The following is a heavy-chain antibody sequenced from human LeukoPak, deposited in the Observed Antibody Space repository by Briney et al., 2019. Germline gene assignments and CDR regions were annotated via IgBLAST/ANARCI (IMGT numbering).Heavy chain of an antibody. CDR1: GFTFSDSY. D-gene: IGHD1-1*01. J-gene: IGHJ6*02. CDR3: ASGRGRRMDV. CDR2: ITSGSSYT. V-gene: IGHV3-11*06. Sequence: GGSLRLSCAAPGFTFSDSYMSWIRQAPGKGLEWVSTITSGSSYTNYGDSVKGRFTISRDNAKDSLYLQMNSLRADDTAVYYCASGRGRRMDVWGQGTTVTVSS.